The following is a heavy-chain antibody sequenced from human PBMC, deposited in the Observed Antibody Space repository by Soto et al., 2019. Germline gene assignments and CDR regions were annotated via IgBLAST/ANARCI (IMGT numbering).Heavy chain of an antibody. V-gene: IGHV1-69*08. D-gene: IGHD1-26*01. CDR1: GGTFSSYT. J-gene: IGHJ4*02. CDR3: AREYSGSYYFYFDY. Sequence: QVQLVQSGAEVKKPGSSVKVSCKASGGTFSSYTISWVRQAPGQGLEWMGRIIPILGIANYAQKFQGRVTITAEKSTSTAYMELSSLRSEDTAVYYCAREYSGSYYFYFDYWGQGTLVTVSS. CDR2: IIPILGIA.